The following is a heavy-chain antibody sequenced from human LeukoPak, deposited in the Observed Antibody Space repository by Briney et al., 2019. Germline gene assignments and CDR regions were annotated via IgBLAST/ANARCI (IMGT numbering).Heavy chain of an antibody. D-gene: IGHD1-26*01. CDR3: ARNPPRYFN. V-gene: IGHV3-33*03. CDR2: IWYDGSNK. CDR1: GFTFSSYG. J-gene: IGHJ4*02. Sequence: GGSLRLSCAASGFTFSSYGMHWVRQAPGKGLEWVAVIWYDGSNKYYADSVKGRFTISRDNAKNSLYLQMNSLRAEDTAVYYCARNPPRYFNWGQGTLVTVSS.